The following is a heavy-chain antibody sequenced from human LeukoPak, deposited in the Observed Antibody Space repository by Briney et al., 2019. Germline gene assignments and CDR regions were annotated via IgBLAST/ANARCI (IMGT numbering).Heavy chain of an antibody. CDR3: ARTHQLLFYGLDV. Sequence: GGSLRLSCAASGFTSSDYYMSWMRQAPGKGPECVSYISSIGNTIFYADSVKGRFTISRDNAKNSLYLQMNSLRAEDTAVYYCARTHQLLFYGLDVWGQGTTVTVSS. J-gene: IGHJ6*02. CDR2: ISSIGNTI. CDR1: GFTSSDYY. V-gene: IGHV3-11*01. D-gene: IGHD2-2*01.